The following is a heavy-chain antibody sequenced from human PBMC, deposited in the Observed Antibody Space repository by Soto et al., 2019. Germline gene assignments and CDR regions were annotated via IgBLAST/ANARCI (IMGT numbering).Heavy chain of an antibody. CDR1: GFTFGDYA. CDR2: IRSKAYGGTT. D-gene: IGHD3-22*01. CDR3: GSGYLYLDY. V-gene: IGHV3-49*04. Sequence: SLIISCTASGFTFGDYAVSWVRQAPGKGLEWVGFIRSKAYGGTTEYAASVKGRFTISRDDSKSIAYLQMNSLKTEDTAVYYCGSGYLYLDYWGQGTLVT. J-gene: IGHJ4*02.